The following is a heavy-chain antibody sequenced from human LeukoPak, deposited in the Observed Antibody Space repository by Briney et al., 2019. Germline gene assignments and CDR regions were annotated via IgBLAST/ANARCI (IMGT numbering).Heavy chain of an antibody. J-gene: IGHJ4*02. CDR3: AREACSGGSCYYNVPYFDY. Sequence: PGGSLRLSCAASGFTFSSYAMHWVHQAPGKGLEWVAVISYDGSNKYYADSVKGRFIISRDNSKNTLYLQMNSLRAEDTAVYYCAREACSGGSCYYNVPYFDYWGQGTLVTVSS. D-gene: IGHD2-15*01. CDR1: GFTFSSYA. V-gene: IGHV3-30-3*01. CDR2: ISYDGSNK.